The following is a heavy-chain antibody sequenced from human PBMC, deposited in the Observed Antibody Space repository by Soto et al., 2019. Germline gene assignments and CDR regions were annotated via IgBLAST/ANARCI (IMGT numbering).Heavy chain of an antibody. CDR2: IIPIFGTA. CDR1: GGTFSSYA. D-gene: IGHD5-18*01. Sequence: QVQLVQSGAEVKKPGSSVKVSCKASGGTFSSYAISWVRQAPGQGLEWMGWIIPIFGTAKYAQKFQGRVTITAVEPTSTAEMELSRLRSEDTAVYYYARSWAARPLRWGQGTLVTVSS. J-gene: IGHJ4*02. CDR3: ARSWAARPLR. V-gene: IGHV1-69*12.